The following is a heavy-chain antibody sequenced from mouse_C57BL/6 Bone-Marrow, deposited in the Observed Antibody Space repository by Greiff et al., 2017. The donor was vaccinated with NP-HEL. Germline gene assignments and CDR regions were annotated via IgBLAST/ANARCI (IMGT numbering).Heavy chain of an antibody. CDR3: ARFGNPFDY. J-gene: IGHJ2*01. CDR1: GYTFTDYY. Sequence: QVQLQQPGAELVRPGASVKLSCKASGYTFTDYYINWVKQRPGQGLEWIARIYPGSGNTYYNEKFKGKATLTAEKSSSTAYMQLSSLTSEDSAVYFCARFGNPFDYWGQGTTLTVSS. CDR2: IYPGSGNT. D-gene: IGHD2-1*01. V-gene: IGHV1-76*01.